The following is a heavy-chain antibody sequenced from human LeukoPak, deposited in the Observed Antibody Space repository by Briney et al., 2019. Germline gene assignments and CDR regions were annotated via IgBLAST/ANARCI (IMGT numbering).Heavy chain of an antibody. Sequence: ASVKVSCKASGYTFTSYDINWVRQATGQGLEWMGWMNPNSGNTGYAQKFQGRVTMTRNTSISTAYMELSSLRSEDTAVYYCARARRIPYYDILTGHQYYYYGMDVWGQGTTVTVSS. CDR1: GYTFTSYD. J-gene: IGHJ6*02. V-gene: IGHV1-8*01. CDR3: ARARRIPYYDILTGHQYYYYGMDV. CDR2: MNPNSGNT. D-gene: IGHD3-9*01.